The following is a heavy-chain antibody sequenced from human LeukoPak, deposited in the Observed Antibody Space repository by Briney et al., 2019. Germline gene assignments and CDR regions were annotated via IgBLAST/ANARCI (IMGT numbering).Heavy chain of an antibody. CDR3: AKDNGYTSSSYYYYYGMDV. J-gene: IGHJ6*02. D-gene: IGHD6-6*01. CDR1: GFTFDHYA. CDR2: ISGDGGST. V-gene: IGHV3-43*02. Sequence: GGSLRLSCAASGFTFDHYAMHWVRQAPGKGLEWVSLISGDGGSTYYADSVKGRFTISRDNSKNSLYLQMNSLRTEDTALYYCAKDNGYTSSSYYYYYGMDVWGQGTTVTVSS.